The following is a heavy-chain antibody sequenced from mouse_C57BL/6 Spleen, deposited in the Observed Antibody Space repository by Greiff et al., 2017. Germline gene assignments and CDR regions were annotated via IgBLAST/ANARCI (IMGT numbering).Heavy chain of an antibody. CDR2: IYPRSGNT. V-gene: IGHV1-81*01. CDR3: ARGDYGYDWFAY. Sequence: QVQLQQSGAELARPGASVKLSCKASGYTFTSYGISWVKQRTGQGLEWIGEIYPRSGNTYYNEKFKGKATLTADKSSSTAYMELRSLTSEDSAVYFCARGDYGYDWFAYWGQGTLVTVSA. D-gene: IGHD2-2*01. CDR1: GYTFTSYG. J-gene: IGHJ3*01.